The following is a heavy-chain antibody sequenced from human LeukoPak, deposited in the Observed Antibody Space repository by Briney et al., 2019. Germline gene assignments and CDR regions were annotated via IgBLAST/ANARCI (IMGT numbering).Heavy chain of an antibody. V-gene: IGHV3-9*01. D-gene: IGHD5-24*01. J-gene: IGHJ4*02. Sequence: GGSLRLSCAASGFTFSSYAMSWVRQAPGKGLEWVSGISWNSGSIGYADSVKGRFTISRDNAKTSLYLQMNSLRAEDTALYYCAKDLGPGSMATSPGFDYWGQGTLVTVSS. CDR1: GFTFSSYA. CDR3: AKDLGPGSMATSPGFDY. CDR2: ISWNSGSI.